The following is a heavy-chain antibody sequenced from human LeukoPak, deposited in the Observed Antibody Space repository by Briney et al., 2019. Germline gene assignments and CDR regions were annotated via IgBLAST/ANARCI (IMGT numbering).Heavy chain of an antibody. CDR3: ARYRAFDI. CDR1: GGSISGYY. CDR2: IYNGDT. V-gene: IGHV4-59*01. J-gene: IGHJ3*02. Sequence: SETLSLTCAVSGGSISGYYWCWIRQPPGKGLEWIGYIYNGDTNYNPSLKSRVTISVDTSKNQFSLKLSSVTAADTAVYYCARYRAFDIWGQGTMVTVSS.